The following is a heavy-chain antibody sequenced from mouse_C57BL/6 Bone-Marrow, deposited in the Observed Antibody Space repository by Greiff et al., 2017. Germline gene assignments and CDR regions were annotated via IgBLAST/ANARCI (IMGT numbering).Heavy chain of an antibody. Sequence: EVKLQQSGAELVRPGASVKLSCTASGFNIKDDYMHWVKQRPEQGLEWIGWIDPENGDTEYASKLQGKATITADTSSNTAYLQLSSLTSEDTAVYYCTTSDGYYYYFDYWGQGTTLTVSS. CDR3: TTSDGYYYYFDY. CDR2: IDPENGDT. D-gene: IGHD2-3*01. CDR1: GFNIKDDY. V-gene: IGHV14-4*01. J-gene: IGHJ2*01.